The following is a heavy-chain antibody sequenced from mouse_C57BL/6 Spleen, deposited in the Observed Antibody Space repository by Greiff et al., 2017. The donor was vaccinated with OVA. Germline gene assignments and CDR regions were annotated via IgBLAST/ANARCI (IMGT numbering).Heavy chain of an antibody. Sequence: QVQLQQPGAELVKPGASVKLSCKASGYTFTSYWMQWVKQRPGQGLEWIGEIDPSDSYTNYNQKFKGKATLTVVTSSSTAYMQLSSLTSEDSAVYYCARPDSSGYEAMDYWGQGTSVTVSS. V-gene: IGHV1-50*01. CDR2: IDPSDSYT. CDR3: ARPDSSGYEAMDY. J-gene: IGHJ4*01. CDR1: GYTFTSYW. D-gene: IGHD3-2*02.